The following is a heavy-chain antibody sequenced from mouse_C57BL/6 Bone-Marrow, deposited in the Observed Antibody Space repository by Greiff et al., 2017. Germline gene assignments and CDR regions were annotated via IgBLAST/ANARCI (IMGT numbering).Heavy chain of an antibody. CDR2: ITHSGET. D-gene: IGHD2-4*01. CDR3: AGAYYDYEDWYFDV. J-gene: IGHJ1*03. Sequence: VQLQQSGPGLVKPSQSLFLTCSITGFPITSGYYWIWIRQSPGKPLEWMGYITHSGETFYNPSLQSPISITRETSKNQFFLQLNSVTTEDTAMYYCAGAYYDYEDWYFDVWGTGTTVTVSS. CDR1: GFPITSGYY. V-gene: IGHV12-3*01.